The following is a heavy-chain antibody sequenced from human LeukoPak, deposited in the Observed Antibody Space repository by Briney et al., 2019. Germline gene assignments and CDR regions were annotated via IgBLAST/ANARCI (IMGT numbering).Heavy chain of an antibody. V-gene: IGHV3-23*01. CDR3: ANGSVGNADFAS. J-gene: IGHJ4*02. CDR1: GFTFSSFS. D-gene: IGHD6-25*01. Sequence: PGGSLRLSCAASGFTFSSFSMTWVRQAPGKGLEWVSSIIVGGTTYYADSVKGRFTISRDSFRVTLFLQMDSLRVEDTAVYFCANGSVGNADFASWGQGALVTVSS. CDR2: IIVGGTT.